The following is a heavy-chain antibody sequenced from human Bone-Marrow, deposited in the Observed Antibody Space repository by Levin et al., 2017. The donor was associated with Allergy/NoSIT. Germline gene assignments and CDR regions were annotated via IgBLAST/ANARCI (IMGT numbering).Heavy chain of an antibody. CDR1: GFTFSSYS. V-gene: IGHV3-21*01. Sequence: GGSLRLSCAASGFTFSSYSMNWVRQAPGKGLEWVSSISSSSSYIYYADSVKGRFTISRDNAKNSLYLQMNSLRAEDTAVYYCARWVYGGNSVDYWGQGPLVTVSS. CDR2: ISSSSSYI. CDR3: ARWVYGGNSVDY. J-gene: IGHJ4*02. D-gene: IGHD4-23*01.